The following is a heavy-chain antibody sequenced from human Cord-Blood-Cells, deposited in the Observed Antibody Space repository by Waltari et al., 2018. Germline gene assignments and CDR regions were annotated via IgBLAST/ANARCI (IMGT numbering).Heavy chain of an antibody. Sequence: EVQLVESGGGLVKPGGSLRLSCAASGFTFSNAWMSWVRQAPGKGLEWVGRIKSKTDGGTTDYAAPVKGRFTISRDDSKNTLYLQMNSLKTEDTAVYYCTTPPSSSSPGYDYWGQGTLVTVSS. J-gene: IGHJ4*02. CDR3: TTPPSSSSPGYDY. CDR1: GFTFSNAW. D-gene: IGHD6-6*01. V-gene: IGHV3-15*01. CDR2: IKSKTDGGTT.